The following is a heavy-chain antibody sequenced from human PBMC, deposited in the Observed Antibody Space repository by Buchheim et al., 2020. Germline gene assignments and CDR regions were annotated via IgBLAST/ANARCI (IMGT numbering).Heavy chain of an antibody. Sequence: QVQLQESGPGLVKPSQTLSLTCAVSGGSISSGGYSWSWIRQPPGKGLEWIGYIYYSGSTYYNPSLKRRVTISVDTSKNQFSLKLSSVTAADTAVYYCARGGIVVVPAATENYYYGMDVWGQGTT. CDR2: IYYSGST. D-gene: IGHD2-2*01. J-gene: IGHJ6*02. CDR1: GGSISSGGYS. CDR3: ARGGIVVVPAATENYYYGMDV. V-gene: IGHV4-30-4*07.